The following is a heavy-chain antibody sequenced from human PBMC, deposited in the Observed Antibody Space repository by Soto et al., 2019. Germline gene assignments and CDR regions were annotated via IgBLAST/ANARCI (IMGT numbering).Heavy chain of an antibody. Sequence: PGGSLRLSCAASGFTFSSYAMSWVRQAPWKGLEWVSAISGSGGSTYYADSVKGRFTISRDNSKNTLYLQMNSLRAEDTAVYYCAKDRQWELLAPFDYWHQGTLVTVSS. V-gene: IGHV3-23*01. CDR3: AKDRQWELLAPFDY. D-gene: IGHD1-26*01. CDR1: GFTFSSYA. J-gene: IGHJ4*02. CDR2: ISGSGGST.